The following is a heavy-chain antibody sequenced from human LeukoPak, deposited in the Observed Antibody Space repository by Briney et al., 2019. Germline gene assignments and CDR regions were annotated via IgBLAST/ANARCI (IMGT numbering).Heavy chain of an antibody. V-gene: IGHV3-23*01. CDR2: ISGSGGST. CDR3: AKSAARAAGAYYDFWSGYPSKAYYYYMDV. CDR1: GFTFSSYA. D-gene: IGHD3-3*01. J-gene: IGHJ6*03. Sequence: GGSLRLSCAASGFTFSSYAMSWVRQAPGKGLEWVSAISGSGGSTYYADSVKGRFTISRDNSKNTLYLQMNSLRAEDTAVYYCAKSAARAAGAYYDFWSGYPSKAYYYYMDVWGKGTTVTVSS.